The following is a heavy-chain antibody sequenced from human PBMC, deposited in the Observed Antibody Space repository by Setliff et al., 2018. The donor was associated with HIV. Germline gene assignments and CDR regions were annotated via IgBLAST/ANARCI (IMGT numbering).Heavy chain of an antibody. CDR3: ARGVIETDYDYVDIYYYNYMDV. J-gene: IGHJ6*03. CDR1: NYSISSGHY. D-gene: IGHD5-12*01. CDR2: IYHVGRA. Sequence: SETLSLTCTISNYSISSGHYWGWIRQSPGKGLEWIGNIYHVGRAFYSPSLESRVSISVDTSKKHFSLRLTSVTAADTAVYFCARGVIETDYDYVDIYYYNYMDVWGKGTTVTVSS. V-gene: IGHV4-38-2*02.